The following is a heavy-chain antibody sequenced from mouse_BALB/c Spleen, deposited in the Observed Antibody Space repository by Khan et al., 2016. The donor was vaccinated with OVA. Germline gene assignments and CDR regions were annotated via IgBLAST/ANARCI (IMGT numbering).Heavy chain of an antibody. CDR3: TRHGYVAWVTY. J-gene: IGHJ3*01. D-gene: IGHD2-2*01. Sequence: EVQLQESGPELMKPGASVKMSCKASGYSFTSYYIHWVKSHGKSLEWIGYIDPFSGGITYNQKFKGKATLTVDKSSNTAYIHLSNLTSEDSAVYYCTRHGYVAWVTYWGQGTLVIVSA. CDR1: GYSFTSYY. V-gene: IGHV1S135*01. CDR2: IDPFSGGI.